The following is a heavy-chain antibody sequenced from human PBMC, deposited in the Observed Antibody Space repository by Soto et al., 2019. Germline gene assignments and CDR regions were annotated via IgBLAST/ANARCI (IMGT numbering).Heavy chain of an antibody. D-gene: IGHD3-22*01. V-gene: IGHV4-30-2*01. CDR3: ARTRLSITMIVVVIRGAYFDY. CDR1: GGSISSGGYS. Sequence: QLQLQESGSGLVKPSQTLSLTCAVSGGSISSGGYSWSWIRQPPGKGLEWIEYIYHSGSTYYNPSLKSRVTISVDRSKNQFSLKLSSVTAADTAVYYSARTRLSITMIVVVIRGAYFDYWGQGTLVTVSS. CDR2: IYHSGST. J-gene: IGHJ4*02.